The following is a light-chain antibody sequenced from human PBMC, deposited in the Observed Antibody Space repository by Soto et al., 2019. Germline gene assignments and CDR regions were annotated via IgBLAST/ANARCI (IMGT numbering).Light chain of an antibody. J-gene: IGKJ2*01. CDR1: QSVRH. CDR2: DAF. Sequence: EIVLTQSPGTLSLSPGDRVTLSCRASQSVRHFAWYQQKPGQAPRVLMSDAFTRASGTPARFSGSGSGTDFTLTSSSLEPVDFAVYYCQPRSDRPMYTFGQGTILQIK. V-gene: IGKV3-11*01. CDR3: QPRSDRPMYT.